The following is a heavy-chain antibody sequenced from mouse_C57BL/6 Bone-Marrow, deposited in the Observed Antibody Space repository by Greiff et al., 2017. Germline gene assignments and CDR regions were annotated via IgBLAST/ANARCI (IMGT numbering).Heavy chain of an antibody. CDR2: ISDGGSYT. V-gene: IGHV5-4*01. J-gene: IGHJ3*01. CDR1: GFTFSSYA. CDR3: AREGLLREGFAY. Sequence: EVMLVESGGGLVKPGGSLKLSCAASGFTFSSYAMSWVRQTPEKRLEWVATISDGGSYTYYPDNVKGRFTISRDNAKNNLYLQMSHLKSEDTAMYYCAREGLLREGFAYWGQGTLVTVS. D-gene: IGHD1-1*01.